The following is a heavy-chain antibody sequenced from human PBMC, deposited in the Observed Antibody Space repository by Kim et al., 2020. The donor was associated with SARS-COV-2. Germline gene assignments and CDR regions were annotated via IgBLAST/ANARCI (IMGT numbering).Heavy chain of an antibody. CDR2: LTPIDGAT. CDR1: GYTFTNYK. Sequence: ASVKVSCKASGYTFTNYKVHWVRQAPGQGLEWMGILTPIDGATTYAQKFQGRVTLTRDTSTSTVYMELSSLGSGDTAVYYCARDTTKWSFDYWGQGTLVTVS. J-gene: IGHJ4*02. CDR3: ARDTTKWSFDY. V-gene: IGHV1-46*01. D-gene: IGHD1-26*01.